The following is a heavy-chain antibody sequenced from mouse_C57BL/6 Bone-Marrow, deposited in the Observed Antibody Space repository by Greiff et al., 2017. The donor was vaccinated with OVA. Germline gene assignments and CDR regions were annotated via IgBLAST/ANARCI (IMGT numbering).Heavy chain of an antibody. CDR3: ARVSYSNYVWFAY. Sequence: EVKLMESGPGLVKPSQSLSLTCSVTGYSITSGYYWNWIRQFPGNKLEWMGYISYDGSNNYNPSLKNRISITRDTSKNQFFLKLNSVTTEDTATYYCARVSYSNYVWFAYWGQGTLVTVSA. D-gene: IGHD2-5*01. V-gene: IGHV3-6*01. CDR2: ISYDGSN. J-gene: IGHJ3*01. CDR1: GYSITSGYY.